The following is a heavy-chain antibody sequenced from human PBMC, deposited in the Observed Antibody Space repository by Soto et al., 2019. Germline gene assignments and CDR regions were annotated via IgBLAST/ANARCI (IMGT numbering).Heavy chain of an antibody. Sequence: GGSLRLSCAASGFTFSNYGMHWVRQAPGKGLEWVAAISDDGVSKYYADSVQGRFTISRDNSESAVFLQMNSLRPDDTALYFCARAHYFGSGTSYTLYYWGQGTQVTVSS. V-gene: IGHV3-30*03. J-gene: IGHJ4*02. CDR3: ARAHYFGSGTSYTLYY. CDR1: GFTFSNYG. CDR2: ISDDGVSK. D-gene: IGHD3-10*01.